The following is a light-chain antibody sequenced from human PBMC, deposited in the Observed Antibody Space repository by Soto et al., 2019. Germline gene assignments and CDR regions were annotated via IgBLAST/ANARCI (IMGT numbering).Light chain of an antibody. CDR3: QKYNSAPPLT. J-gene: IGKJ4*01. CDR1: QGISNY. CDR2: AAS. Sequence: DIQMTQSPSSLSASVGDRGTITCRARQGISNYLAWYQQKPGKVPKLLIYAASTLQSGVPSRFSGSGSGTDFTLTISSLQPEDVATYYCQKYNSAPPLTFGGGTKVEIK. V-gene: IGKV1-27*01.